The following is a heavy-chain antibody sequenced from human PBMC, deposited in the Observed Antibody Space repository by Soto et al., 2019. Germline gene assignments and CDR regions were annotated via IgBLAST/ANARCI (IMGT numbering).Heavy chain of an antibody. CDR2: IKQDGSEK. CDR3: AREGYDILTGYYYYSYYGMDV. Sequence: GGSLRLSCAASGFTFSSYWMSWVRQAPGKGLEWVANIKQDGSEKYYVDSVKGRFTISRDNAKNSLYLQMNSLRAEDTAVYYCAREGYDILTGYYYYSYYGMDVCGQVSTVTVSS. CDR1: GFTFSSYW. V-gene: IGHV3-7*03. D-gene: IGHD3-9*01. J-gene: IGHJ6*02.